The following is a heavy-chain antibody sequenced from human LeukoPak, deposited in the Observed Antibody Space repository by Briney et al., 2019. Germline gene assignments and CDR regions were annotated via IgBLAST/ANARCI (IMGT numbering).Heavy chain of an antibody. CDR2: ISAYNGNT. D-gene: IGHD4-23*01. V-gene: IGHV1-18*01. CDR1: GYTFTSYG. Sequence: GASVTVSCKASGYTFTSYGISWVRQAPGQGLEWMGWISAYNGNTNYAQKLQGRVTMTTDTSTSTAYMELRSLRSDDTAVYYCATATVVTPEDWYFDLWGRGTLVTVSS. J-gene: IGHJ2*01. CDR3: ATATVVTPEDWYFDL.